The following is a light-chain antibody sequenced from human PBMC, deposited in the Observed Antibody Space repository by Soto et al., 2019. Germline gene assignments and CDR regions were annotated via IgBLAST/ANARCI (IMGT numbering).Light chain of an antibody. CDR1: QTISSW. J-gene: IGKJ1*01. Sequence: DIQMTQYPSTLSGSFGDRVTITCRASQTISSWLAWYQQKPGKAPKLLIYKASTLKSGVPSRFSGSGSGTEFTLTISSLKPDDFATYDCQHYNSYSEAFGQGTKVDIK. V-gene: IGKV1-5*03. CDR2: KAS. CDR3: QHYNSYSEA.